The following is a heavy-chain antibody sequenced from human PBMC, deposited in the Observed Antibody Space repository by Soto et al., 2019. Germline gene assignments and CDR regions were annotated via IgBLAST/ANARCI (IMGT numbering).Heavy chain of an antibody. V-gene: IGHV4-34*01. Sequence: SETLSLTCAVYGGSFSGYYWSWIRQPPGKGLEWIGEINHSGSTNYNPSLKSRVTISVDTSKNQFSLKLGSVTAADTAVYYCARVRRYCSSTSCYVPNLSRKTGRDYYYYYMDVWGKGTTVTVSS. CDR1: GGSFSGYY. CDR2: INHSGST. J-gene: IGHJ6*03. D-gene: IGHD2-2*01. CDR3: ARVRRYCSSTSCYVPNLSRKTGRDYYYYYMDV.